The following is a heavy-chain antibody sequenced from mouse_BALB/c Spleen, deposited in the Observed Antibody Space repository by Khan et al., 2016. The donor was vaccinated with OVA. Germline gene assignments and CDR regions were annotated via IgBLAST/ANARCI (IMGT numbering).Heavy chain of an antibody. CDR1: GFSLTTYG. V-gene: IGHV2-4-1*01. Sequence: QVQLKQSGPGLLQPSQNLSITCTVSGFSLTTYGVHWVRQSPGKGLEWLGLIWSGGNTDYNAAFISRLSISKDNSKSQVFFKMNSLQADDTAIYYCARKSYMYDFTYWGQGTLVTVSA. J-gene: IGHJ3*01. CDR2: IWSGGNT. CDR3: ARKSYMYDFTY. D-gene: IGHD2-14*01.